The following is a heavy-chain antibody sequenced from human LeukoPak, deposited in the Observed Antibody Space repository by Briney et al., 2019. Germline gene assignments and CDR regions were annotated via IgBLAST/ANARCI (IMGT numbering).Heavy chain of an antibody. CDR1: GFTFSSCE. D-gene: IGHD3-10*02. CDR2: ISSSGSTI. J-gene: IGHJ6*04. V-gene: IGHV3-48*03. CDR3: AELGITMIGGV. Sequence: GGSLRLSCAASGFTFSSCEMNWVRQAPGKGREWVPYISSSGSTIYYADSVKGRFTISRDNAKNSLYLQMNSLRAEDTAVYYCAELGITMIGGVWGKGTTVTISS.